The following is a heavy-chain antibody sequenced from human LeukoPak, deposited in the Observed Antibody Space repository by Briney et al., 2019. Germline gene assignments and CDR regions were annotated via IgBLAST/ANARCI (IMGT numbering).Heavy chain of an antibody. CDR1: GGSISSYY. V-gene: IGHV4-59*08. CDR2: IYYSGST. Sequence: PSESLSLTCTVSGGSISSYYWSWIRQPPGKGLEWIGYIYYSGSTDYNPSLKSRVTISVDTSKNQFSLKLSSVTAADTAVYYCARHLCGGGCYRFDYWGQGTLVTVSS. J-gene: IGHJ4*02. CDR3: ARHLCGGGCYRFDY. D-gene: IGHD2-21*02.